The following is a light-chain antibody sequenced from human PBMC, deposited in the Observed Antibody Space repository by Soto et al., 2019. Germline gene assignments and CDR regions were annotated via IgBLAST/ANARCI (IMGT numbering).Light chain of an antibody. CDR3: MLPLQTPLT. CDR1: QSLLHSNGYNY. J-gene: IGKJ4*01. CDR2: LGS. V-gene: IGKV2-28*01. Sequence: DIVMTQSPLSLPVTPGEPASISCRSSQSLLHSNGYNYLHWYLQKPGQSPQLLIYLGSNRASGVPDRFSGSGSGTDFTLKISRVEAEDVGVYCCMLPLQTPLTFGGGTKVEIK.